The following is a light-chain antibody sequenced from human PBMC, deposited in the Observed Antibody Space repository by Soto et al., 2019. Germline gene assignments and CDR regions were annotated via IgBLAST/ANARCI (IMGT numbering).Light chain of an antibody. V-gene: IGKV3-20*01. CDR2: GAS. J-gene: IGKJ5*01. CDR1: QSVSRR. CDR3: QQYGGSPIT. Sequence: VVLTHSPGTLSLSQWGRCTLSFRASQSVSRRLAWYQQRPGQSPRLLISGASMRASGVPVRFIGSGSGTDFTLTIPRLEPEDFAVYYCQQYGGSPITFGLGTRLET.